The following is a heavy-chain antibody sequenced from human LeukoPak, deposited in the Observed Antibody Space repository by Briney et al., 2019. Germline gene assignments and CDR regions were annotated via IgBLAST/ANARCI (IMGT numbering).Heavy chain of an antibody. Sequence: SETLSLTCTVSGGSISSYYWSWIRQPPGKGLEWIRYIYYSGSTNYNPSLKSRVTISVDTSKNQFSLKLSSVTAADTAVYYCARADVDTAMVYSDYWGQGTLVTVSS. V-gene: IGHV4-59*01. J-gene: IGHJ4*02. CDR2: IYYSGST. D-gene: IGHD5-18*01. CDR1: GGSISSYY. CDR3: ARADVDTAMVYSDY.